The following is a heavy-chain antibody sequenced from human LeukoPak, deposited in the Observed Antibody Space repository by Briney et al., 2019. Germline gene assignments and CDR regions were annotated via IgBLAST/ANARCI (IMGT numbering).Heavy chain of an antibody. CDR3: TTSPVPSS. CDR1: GFTFSWYW. D-gene: IGHD6-6*01. J-gene: IGHJ5*02. V-gene: IGHV3-15*01. CDR2: IKSKTDGGTT. Sequence: GGSLRLSCAASGFTFSWYWMSWVRQAPGKGLEWVGHIKSKTDGGTTDYAAPVKGRFTISRDDSRNTLYLQMNSLTTEDTAVYYCTTSPVPSSWGQGTLVTVSS.